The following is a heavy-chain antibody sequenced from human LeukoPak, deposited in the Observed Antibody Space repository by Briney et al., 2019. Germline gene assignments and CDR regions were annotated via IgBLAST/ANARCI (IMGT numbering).Heavy chain of an antibody. CDR3: ARVKDTSSGGEFDY. Sequence: PSETLSLTCTVSGGSISSYYWSWIRQPAGKGLEWIGRIYTSGSTNYNPSLKSRVTMSVDTSKNQFSLKLSSVTAADTAVYYCARVKDTSSGGEFDYWGQGTLVTVSS. V-gene: IGHV4-4*07. CDR2: IYTSGST. CDR1: GGSISSYY. D-gene: IGHD2-15*01. J-gene: IGHJ4*02.